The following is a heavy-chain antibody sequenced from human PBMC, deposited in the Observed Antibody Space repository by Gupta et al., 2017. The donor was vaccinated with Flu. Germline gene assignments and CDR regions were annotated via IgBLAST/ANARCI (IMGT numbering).Heavy chain of an antibody. CDR3: ARGKVGATGNFDY. D-gene: IGHD1-26*01. J-gene: IGHJ4*02. CDR1: FTSYA. CDR2: INTNTGNP. Sequence: FTSYAMNWGRQAPGKGLEWMGWINTNTGNPTYAQGFTGRFVFSLDTSVSTAYLQISSLKAEDTAVYYCARGKVGATGNFDYWGQGTLVTVSS. V-gene: IGHV7-4-1*02.